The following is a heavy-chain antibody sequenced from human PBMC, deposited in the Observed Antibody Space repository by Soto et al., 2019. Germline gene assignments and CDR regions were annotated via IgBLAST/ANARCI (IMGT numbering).Heavy chain of an antibody. J-gene: IGHJ6*02. V-gene: IGHV3-30*18. CDR1: GFTFSSYG. CDR2: ISYDGSNK. CDR3: AKDRARLPRLVPNYYYYGMDV. D-gene: IGHD3-10*01. Sequence: GGSLRLSCAASGFTFSSYGMHWVRQAPGKGLEWVAVISYDGSNKYYADSVKGRFTISRDNSKNTLYLQMNSLRAEDTAVYYCAKDRARLPRLVPNYYYYGMDVWGQGATVTVSS.